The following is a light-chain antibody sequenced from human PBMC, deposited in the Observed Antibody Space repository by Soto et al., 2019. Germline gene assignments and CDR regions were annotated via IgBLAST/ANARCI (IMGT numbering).Light chain of an antibody. CDR3: QQYESTPPVT. Sequence: DIVLTQSPAYLAVSLGERATINCKSSQSVLYSSNNKNYLAWYQQKPGQPPKLLIYWASTRESGVPDRFSGSGSGTDFTLTISSLQAEDVAVYYCQQYESTPPVTFGPGTKVDIK. CDR1: QSVLYSSNNKNY. CDR2: WAS. J-gene: IGKJ3*01. V-gene: IGKV4-1*01.